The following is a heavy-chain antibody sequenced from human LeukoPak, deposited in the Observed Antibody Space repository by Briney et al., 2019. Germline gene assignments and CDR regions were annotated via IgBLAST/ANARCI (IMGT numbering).Heavy chain of an antibody. CDR2: INPNSGDT. J-gene: IGHJ4*02. V-gene: IGHV1-2*06. CDR1: ECTLIDYY. Sequence: ASVKVSCKASECTLIDYYIHWVRQAPGQGLEWMGRINPNSGDTNYAQKFLGRVTMTTDTSISTAYMELNRLKSDDTAVYYCAKDRLHWLQGTGIDFWGQGTLVTVSS. CDR3: AKDRLHWLQGTGIDF. D-gene: IGHD1-1*01.